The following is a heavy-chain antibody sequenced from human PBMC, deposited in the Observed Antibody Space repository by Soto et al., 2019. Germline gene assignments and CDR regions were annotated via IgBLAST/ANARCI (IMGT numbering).Heavy chain of an antibody. CDR2: ISYDGSNK. CDR1: GFTFSSYG. CDR3: AKWLYSSSSPPYYYDYGMDV. D-gene: IGHD6-6*01. J-gene: IGHJ6*02. V-gene: IGHV3-30*18. Sequence: QVQLVESGGGVVQPGRSLRLSCAASGFTFSSYGMHWVRQAPGKGLEWVAVISYDGSNKYYADSVKGRFTISRDNSKNTLYLQMNSLRAEDTAVYYCAKWLYSSSSPPYYYDYGMDVWGQGTTVTVSS.